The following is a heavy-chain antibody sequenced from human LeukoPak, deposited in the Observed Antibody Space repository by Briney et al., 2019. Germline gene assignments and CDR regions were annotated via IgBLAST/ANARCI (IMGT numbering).Heavy chain of an antibody. J-gene: IGHJ3*02. CDR2: IYYNRIS. D-gene: IGHD2-8*01. V-gene: IGHV4-31*03. CDR1: GGSIRSGGFH. CDR3: ARAHVDDVEMVYAIRALDI. Sequence: SQTLSLTCTVSGGSIRSGGFHWSWIRQHPGKGLEWIGYIYYNRISKYNPSLNSRVTISVDTSKNQFSLNLRSVTAADTAVYYCARAHVDDVEMVYAIRALDIWGQGTLVTVSS.